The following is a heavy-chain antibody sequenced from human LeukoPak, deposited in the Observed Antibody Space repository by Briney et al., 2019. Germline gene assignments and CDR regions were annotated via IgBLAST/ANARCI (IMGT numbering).Heavy chain of an antibody. D-gene: IGHD6-13*01. CDR2: IYHSGST. CDR1: GGSISSSNW. CDR3: ARKTAAGTYYFDY. Sequence: PSETLSLTCAVSGGSISSSNWWSWVRQPPGKGLEWFGEIYHSGSTNHNPSLKSRITISVDKSKNQFSLKLSSVTAADTAVYYCARKTAAGTYYFDYWGQGILVTVSS. J-gene: IGHJ4*02. V-gene: IGHV4-4*02.